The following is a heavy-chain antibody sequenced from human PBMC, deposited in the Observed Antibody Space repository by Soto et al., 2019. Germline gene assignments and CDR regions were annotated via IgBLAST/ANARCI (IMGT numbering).Heavy chain of an antibody. CDR2: VYQKGKA. CDR3: AGGGADWSRRDFDV. V-gene: IGHV4-30-2*01. D-gene: IGHD3-9*01. CDR1: GASVAGGGYC. J-gene: IGHJ2*01. Sequence: LPLQASGSGLVKPSQTLSLTCTVSGASVAGGGYCWIWILQPPLKALESVGYVYQKGKAYLDPSRKAEVTLPGNNSKTHFSLNWSSVTAADPAGYFGAGGGADWSRRDFDVWGRGPLVSVSS.